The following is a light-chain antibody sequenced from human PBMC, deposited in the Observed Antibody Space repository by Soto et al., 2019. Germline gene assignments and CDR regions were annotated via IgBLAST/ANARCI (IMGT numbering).Light chain of an antibody. CDR2: GAS. CDR1: QSCSSY. J-gene: IGKJ4*01. CDR3: QQYGSSPLT. Sequence: EIVLTQSQGTLSLSPGERATLSCLASQSCSSYLAWYQQKPGQAPRLLMYGASSRATGTPDRFSGSGSGTDFTLTISRLEPEDFAVYYCQQYGSSPLTFGGGTKVDIK. V-gene: IGKV3-20*01.